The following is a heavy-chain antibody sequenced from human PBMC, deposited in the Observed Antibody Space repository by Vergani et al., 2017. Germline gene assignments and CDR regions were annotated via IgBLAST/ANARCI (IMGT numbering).Heavy chain of an antibody. Sequence: QVQLVESGGGVVQPGRSLRLSCAASGFTFSSSGMHWVRQAPGKGLEWVAIIWYDESNKYYADSVKGRFTISRDNSKNTLYLQMNSLRAEDTAVYYCVRGGLATIYNWFDPWGQGTRVTVSS. CDR1: GFTFSSSG. V-gene: IGHV3-33*01. D-gene: IGHD5-24*01. CDR2: IWYDESNK. J-gene: IGHJ5*01. CDR3: VRGGLATIYNWFDP.